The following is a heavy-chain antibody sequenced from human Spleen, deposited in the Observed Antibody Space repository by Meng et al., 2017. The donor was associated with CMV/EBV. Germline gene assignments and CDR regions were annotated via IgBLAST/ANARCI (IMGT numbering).Heavy chain of an antibody. Sequence: SETLSLTCTVSGGSISSGGYYWSWIRQHPGKGLEWIGYIYYSGSTYYNPSLKSRVTISVDTSKNQFSLKLSSLTAADTAVYYCARDRNYGMDVWGQGTTVTVSS. J-gene: IGHJ6*02. CDR1: GGSISSGGYY. CDR3: ARDRNYGMDV. V-gene: IGHV4-31*03. CDR2: IYYSGST.